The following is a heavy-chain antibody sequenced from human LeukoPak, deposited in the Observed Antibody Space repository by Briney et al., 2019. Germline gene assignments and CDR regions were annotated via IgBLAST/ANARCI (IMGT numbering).Heavy chain of an antibody. CDR3: AKIATQWELVLSWYFDF. D-gene: IGHD1-26*01. V-gene: IGHV3-30*18. J-gene: IGHJ2*01. Sequence: PGGSLRLSCAASGFTFNNYGMLWVRQAPGKGLEWVAVDKHHGDPVKGRFTIARDNSKNTLYLQMDSLRTEDTAVYYCAKIATQWELVLSWYFDFWGRGTLVTVSS. CDR1: GFTFNNYG. CDR2: DK.